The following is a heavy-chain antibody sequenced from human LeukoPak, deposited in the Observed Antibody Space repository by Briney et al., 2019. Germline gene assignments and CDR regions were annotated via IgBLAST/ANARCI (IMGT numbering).Heavy chain of an antibody. J-gene: IGHJ4*02. Sequence: RPSETLSLTCAVYGGSFSGYYWSWIRQPPGKGLEWIGEINHSGSANYNPSLKSRVTISVDTSKNQFSLKLSSVTAADTAVYYCARVAPRIAVAGKVDYWGQGTLVTVSS. CDR1: GGSFSGYY. CDR2: INHSGSA. V-gene: IGHV4-34*01. D-gene: IGHD6-19*01. CDR3: ARVAPRIAVAGKVDY.